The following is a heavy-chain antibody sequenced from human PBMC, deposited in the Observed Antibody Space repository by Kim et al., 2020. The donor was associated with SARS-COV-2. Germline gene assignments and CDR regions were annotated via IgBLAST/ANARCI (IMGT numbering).Heavy chain of an antibody. V-gene: IGHV5-51*01. Sequence: YSPSFQGQVTISADKSISTAYLQWSSLKASDTAMYYCARLYGEVAGYFDYWGQGTLVTVSS. CDR3: ARLYGEVAGYFDY. J-gene: IGHJ4*02. D-gene: IGHD6-19*01.